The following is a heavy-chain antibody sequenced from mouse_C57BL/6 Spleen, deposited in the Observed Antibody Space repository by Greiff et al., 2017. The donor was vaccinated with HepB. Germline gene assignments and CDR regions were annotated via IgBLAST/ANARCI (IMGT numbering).Heavy chain of an antibody. V-gene: IGHV14-4*01. Sequence: EVKLLESGAELVRPGASVKLSCTASGFNIKDDYMHWVKQRPEQGLEWIGWIDPENGDTEYASKFQGKATITADTSSNTAYLQLSSLTSEDTAVYYCTRQLRLHAMDYWGQGTSVTVSS. CDR1: GFNIKDDY. J-gene: IGHJ4*01. CDR3: TRQLRLHAMDY. CDR2: IDPENGDT. D-gene: IGHD3-2*02.